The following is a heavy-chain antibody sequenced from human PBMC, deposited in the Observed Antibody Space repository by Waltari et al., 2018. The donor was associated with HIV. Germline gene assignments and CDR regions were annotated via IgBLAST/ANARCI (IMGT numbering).Heavy chain of an antibody. D-gene: IGHD3-22*01. V-gene: IGHV4-38-2*02. CDR1: GYSISSGYY. Sequence: QVQLQESGPGLVKPSETLSLTCAVSGYSISSGYYWGWIRQPPGKGLEWIGSIYHSGSTYYNPSRKSRVTISVDTSKNQFSLKLSSVTAADTAVYYCARDYLVGPVENYYDSKGAFDIWGQGTMVTVSS. CDR3: ARDYLVGPVENYYDSKGAFDI. J-gene: IGHJ3*02. CDR2: IYHSGST.